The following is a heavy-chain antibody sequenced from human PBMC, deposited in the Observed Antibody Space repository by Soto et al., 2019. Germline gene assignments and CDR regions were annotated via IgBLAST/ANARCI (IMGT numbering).Heavy chain of an antibody. CDR1: GFTFSSYS. CDR2: ISSSSYI. D-gene: IGHD5-18*01. V-gene: IGHV3-21*01. J-gene: IGHJ3*02. CDR3: AREEYSYGPDAFDI. Sequence: PGGSLRLSCAASGFTFSSYSMNWVRQAPGKGLEWVSSISSSSYIYYADSVKGRFTISRDNAKNSLYLQMNSLRAEDTAVYYCAREEYSYGPDAFDIWGQGTMVTVSS.